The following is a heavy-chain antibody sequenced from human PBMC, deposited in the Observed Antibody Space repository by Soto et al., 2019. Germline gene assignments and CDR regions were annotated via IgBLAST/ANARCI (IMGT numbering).Heavy chain of an antibody. J-gene: IGHJ4*02. Sequence: GGSLRLSCEASGFTFSSYAMTWVRQAPGKGLQWVSVISGSAGSTYHADSVKGRFTISRDNSKNTPYLQMNSLRAEDTAINYCAKGYSTPDVWGGGLSNWGQGT. CDR2: ISGSAGST. V-gene: IGHV3-23*01. D-gene: IGHD2-15*01. CDR1: GFTFSSYA. CDR3: AKGYSTPDVWGGGLSN.